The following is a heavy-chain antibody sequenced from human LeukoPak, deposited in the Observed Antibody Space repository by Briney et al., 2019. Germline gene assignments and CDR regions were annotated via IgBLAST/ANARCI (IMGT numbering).Heavy chain of an antibody. D-gene: IGHD3-16*01. V-gene: IGHV1-46*01. CDR3: ARDFNSWGIGNFDY. J-gene: IGHJ4*02. Sequence: GASVKVSCKASGYTFTSYGISWVRQAPGQGLEWMGIINPSGGSTSYAQKFQGRVTMTRDTSTSTVYMELSSLRSEDTAVYYCARDFNSWGIGNFDYWGQGTLVTVSS. CDR2: INPSGGST. CDR1: GYTFTSYG.